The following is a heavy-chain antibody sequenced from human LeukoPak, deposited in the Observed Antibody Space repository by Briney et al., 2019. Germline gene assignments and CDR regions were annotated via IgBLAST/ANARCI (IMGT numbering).Heavy chain of an antibody. CDR2: IYYSGST. CDR1: GGSISSGGYY. CDR3: ARERMWSYYYGMDV. Sequence: SETLSLTCTVSGGSISSGGYYWSWIRQHPGKGLEWIGYIYYSGSTYYNPSLKSQVTISVDTSKNQFSLKLSSVTAADTAVYYCARERMWSYYYGMDVWGQGTTVTVSS. J-gene: IGHJ6*02. V-gene: IGHV4-31*01. D-gene: IGHD2-21*01.